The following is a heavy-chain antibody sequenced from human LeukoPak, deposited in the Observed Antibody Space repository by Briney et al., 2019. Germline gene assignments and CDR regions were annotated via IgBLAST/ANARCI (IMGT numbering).Heavy chain of an antibody. J-gene: IGHJ5*02. V-gene: IGHV1-69*13. CDR2: IIPIFGTA. D-gene: IGHD3-3*01. Sequence: SVTVSCKASGGAFSSYAISWVRQAPGQGLEWMGGIIPIFGTANYAQKFQGRVTITADESTSTAYMELSSLRSEDTAVYYCARNNDFWSGYYENNWFDPWGQGTLVTVSS. CDR1: GGAFSSYA. CDR3: ARNNDFWSGYYENNWFDP.